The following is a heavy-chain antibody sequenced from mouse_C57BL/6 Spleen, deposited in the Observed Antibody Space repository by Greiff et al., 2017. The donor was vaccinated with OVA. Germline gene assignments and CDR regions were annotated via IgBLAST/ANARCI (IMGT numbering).Heavy chain of an antibody. J-gene: IGHJ2*01. Sequence: VKLQQSGAELVKPGASVKISCKASGYAFSSYWMNWVKQRPGKGLEWIGQIYPGDGDTNYNGKFKGKATLTADKSSSTAYMQLSSLTSEDSAVYVCARDSNYEEYYFDDWGQGTTLTVSS. CDR3: ARDSNYEEYYFDD. CDR2: IYPGDGDT. CDR1: GYAFSSYW. V-gene: IGHV1-80*01. D-gene: IGHD2-5*01.